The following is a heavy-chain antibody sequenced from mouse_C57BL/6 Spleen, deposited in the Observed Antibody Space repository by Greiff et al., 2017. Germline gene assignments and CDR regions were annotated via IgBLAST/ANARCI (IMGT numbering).Heavy chain of an antibody. J-gene: IGHJ4*01. D-gene: IGHD2-4*01. CDR1: GYSFTDYN. Sequence: VQLQQSGPELVKPGASVKISCKASGYSFTDYNMTWVKQSNGKSLEWIGVINPNYGTTSYNQKFKGKATLTVDQSSSTAYMQLNSLTSENSAVYYCAIGSYIYYDYGNYAMDYWGQGTSVTVSS. CDR3: AIGSYIYYDYGNYAMDY. V-gene: IGHV1-39*01. CDR2: INPNYGTT.